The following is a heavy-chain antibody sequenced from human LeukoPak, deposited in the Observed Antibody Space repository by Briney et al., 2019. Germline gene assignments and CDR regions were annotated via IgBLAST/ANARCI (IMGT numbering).Heavy chain of an antibody. V-gene: IGHV3-7*05. CDR1: GFTFRSYW. J-gene: IGHJ1*01. D-gene: IGHD5-18*01. CDR3: AKDQGIQLWLKYFQH. Sequence: GGSLRLSCAASGFTFRSYWMTWVRQAPGKGLEWVANIKQDGSEKYYVDSVKGRFTISRDNAKNSLYLQMNSLRAEDTAVYYCAKDQGIQLWLKYFQHWGQGTLVTVSS. CDR2: IKQDGSEK.